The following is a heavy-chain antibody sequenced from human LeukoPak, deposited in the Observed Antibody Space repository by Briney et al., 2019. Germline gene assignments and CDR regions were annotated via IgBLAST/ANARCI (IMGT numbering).Heavy chain of an antibody. D-gene: IGHD1-1*01. J-gene: IGHJ4*02. V-gene: IGHV3-23*01. CDR2: VVGSGVKT. CDR3: AKDHGNFLYFDY. Sequence: GGSLRLSCAASGFTFSTYAMSWVRQAPGRGLEWVSAVVGSGVKTYYADSVRGRFTISRDNSKNTLYQEIDSLRAEDTAVYYCAKDHGNFLYFDYWGQGTPVTVSS. CDR1: GFTFSTYA.